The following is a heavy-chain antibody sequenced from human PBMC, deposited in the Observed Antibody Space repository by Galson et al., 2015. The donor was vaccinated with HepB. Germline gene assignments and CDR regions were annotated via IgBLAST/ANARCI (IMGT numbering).Heavy chain of an antibody. CDR2: ISYDGSNK. J-gene: IGHJ5*02. Sequence: SLRLSCAASGFTFSSYGMHWVRQAPGKGLEWVAVISYDGSNKYYADSVKGRFTISRDNSKNTLYLQMNSLRAEDTAVYYCARDGIVVVPAAITSWFDPWGQGTLGTVSS. CDR1: GFTFSSYG. D-gene: IGHD2-2*02. CDR3: ARDGIVVVPAAITSWFDP. V-gene: IGHV3-30*03.